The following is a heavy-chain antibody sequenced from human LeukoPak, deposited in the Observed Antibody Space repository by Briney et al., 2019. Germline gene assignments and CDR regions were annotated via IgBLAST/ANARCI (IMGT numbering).Heavy chain of an antibody. V-gene: IGHV1-46*01. Sequence: ASVKVSCKASGYTFTSYYMHWVRQAPGQGLEWMGIIIPSGGSTSYAQKFQGRVTMTRDTSTSTVYMELSSLRSEDTAVYYCARDGLYCGGDCYSGMGWFDPWGQGTLVTVSS. CDR3: ARDGLYCGGDCYSGMGWFDP. CDR1: GYTFTSYY. CDR2: IIPSGGST. D-gene: IGHD2-21*02. J-gene: IGHJ5*02.